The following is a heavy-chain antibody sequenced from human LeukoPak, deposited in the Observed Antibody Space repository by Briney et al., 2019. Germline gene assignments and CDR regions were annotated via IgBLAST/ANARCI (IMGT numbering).Heavy chain of an antibody. CDR2: ISSGSSTI. D-gene: IGHD6-13*01. CDR1: GFTFSSYS. Sequence: GGSLRLSCAASGFTFSSYSMNWVRQAPGKGLEWISYISSGSSTIYYADSVKGRLTISRDNSKNSLYLQMDSLRADDTAVYYCARQATAGTFDPWGQGTLVTVSS. V-gene: IGHV3-48*01. CDR3: ARQATAGTFDP. J-gene: IGHJ5*02.